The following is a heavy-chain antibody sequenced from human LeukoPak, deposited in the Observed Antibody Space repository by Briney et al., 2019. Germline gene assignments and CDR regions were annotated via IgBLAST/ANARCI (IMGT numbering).Heavy chain of an antibody. V-gene: IGHV4-59*01. Sequence: PSETLSLTCTVSGGSISSYYWSWIRQPPGKGLEWIGYIYYSGSTNYNPSLKSRVTISVDTSKNQFSLKLSSVTAADTAVYYCASNYGRLEYFQHWGQGTLVTVSS. D-gene: IGHD3-16*01. CDR3: ASNYGRLEYFQH. CDR1: GGSISSYY. CDR2: IYYSGST. J-gene: IGHJ1*01.